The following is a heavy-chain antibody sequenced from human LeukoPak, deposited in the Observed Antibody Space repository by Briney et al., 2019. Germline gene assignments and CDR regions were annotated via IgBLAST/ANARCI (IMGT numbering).Heavy chain of an antibody. V-gene: IGHV4-39*07. J-gene: IGHJ6*03. CDR3: ARVNYYYYYMDV. Sequence: SETLSLTCTVSVGSISSTSYYWGWIRQPPGKGLECIGSFYYSGSTYYDPSLKSRVTMSVDTSKNQFSLKLSSVTAADTAVYYCARVNYYYYYMDVWGKGTTVTISS. CDR1: VGSISSTSYY. CDR2: FYYSGST.